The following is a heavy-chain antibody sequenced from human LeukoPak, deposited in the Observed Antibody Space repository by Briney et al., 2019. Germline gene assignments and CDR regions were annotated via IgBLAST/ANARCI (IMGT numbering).Heavy chain of an antibody. V-gene: IGHV3-30*02. CDR1: GFTFSSYG. Sequence: PGGSLRLSCAASGFTFSSYGMHWVRQAPGKGLEWVAFIRYDGSNKYYADSVKGRFTISRDNSKNTLYLQMNSLRAEDTAVYYCAKGIYRSSTSCYTNVFDYWGQGTLVTVSS. CDR3: AKGIYRSSTSCYTNVFDY. CDR2: IRYDGSNK. J-gene: IGHJ4*02. D-gene: IGHD2-2*02.